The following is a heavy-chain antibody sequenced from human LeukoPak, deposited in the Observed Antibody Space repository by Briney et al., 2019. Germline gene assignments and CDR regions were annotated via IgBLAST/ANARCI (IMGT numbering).Heavy chain of an antibody. J-gene: IGHJ5*02. CDR1: GGSISSSSYY. V-gene: IGHV4-39*01. Sequence: SETLSLTCTVSGGSISSSSYYWGWIRQPPGKGLEWIGSIYYSGSTYYNPSLKSRVTISVDTSKNQFSLKLSSVTAADTAVYYCARPLISTRWFGRKGFDPWGQGTLVTVSS. CDR2: IYYSGST. D-gene: IGHD3-10*01. CDR3: ARPLISTRWFGRKGFDP.